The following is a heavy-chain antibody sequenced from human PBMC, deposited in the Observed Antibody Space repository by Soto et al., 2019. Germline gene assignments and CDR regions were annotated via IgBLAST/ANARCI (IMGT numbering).Heavy chain of an antibody. CDR2: INPDGSST. J-gene: IGHJ4*02. CDR1: GFTFSNYW. CDR3: ARDNWNSY. Sequence: EVQLAESGGGLVQPGGSLRLSCGATGFTFSNYWMHWVRQVPGRGLVWVSRINPDGSSTNYADSVKGRFTMSRDNAKNMVYLEMNSLRAEDTAVYYCARDNWNSYWGQGILVTVSS. D-gene: IGHD1-7*01. V-gene: IGHV3-74*01.